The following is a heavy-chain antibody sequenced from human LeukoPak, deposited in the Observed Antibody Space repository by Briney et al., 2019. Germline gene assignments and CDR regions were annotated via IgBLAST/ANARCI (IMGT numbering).Heavy chain of an antibody. D-gene: IGHD1-26*01. Sequence: GGSLRLSCAASGFTFSSYWMSWVRQAPGKGPEWVANIKQDGSEKYYVDSVKGRFTISRDNAKNSLYLQMNSLRAEDTAVYYCAREELGNYYYYYMDVWGKGTTVTTSS. CDR3: AREELGNYYYYYMDV. CDR1: GFTFSSYW. V-gene: IGHV3-7*01. J-gene: IGHJ6*03. CDR2: IKQDGSEK.